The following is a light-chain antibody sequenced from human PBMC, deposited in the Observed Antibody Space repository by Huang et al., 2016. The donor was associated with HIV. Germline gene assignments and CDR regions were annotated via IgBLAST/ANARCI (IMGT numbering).Light chain of an antibody. CDR2: DAS. J-gene: IGKJ4*01. CDR1: QSVSSY. Sequence: EIVLTLSPATLSISPGERATLSCGASQSVSSYLAWYQQKPGQAPRLLIFDASNRATGIPARFIGSGSGTDFTLTISRLEPEDFAIYYCQQRANWPPRPTFGGGTKVEIK. V-gene: IGKV3-11*01. CDR3: QQRANWPPRPT.